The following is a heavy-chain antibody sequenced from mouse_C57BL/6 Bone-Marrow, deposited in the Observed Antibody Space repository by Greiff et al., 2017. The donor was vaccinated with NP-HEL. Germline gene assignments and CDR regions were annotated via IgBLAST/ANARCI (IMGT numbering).Heavy chain of an antibody. Sequence: VQLQQSGPVLVKPGASVKMSCKASGYTFTDYYMNWVKQSHGKSLEWIGVINPYNGGTSYNQKFKGKATLTVDKSSSTAYMELNSLTSEDSAVYYCARGLITTVVASMDYWGQGTSVTVSS. V-gene: IGHV1-19*01. J-gene: IGHJ4*01. CDR1: GYTFTDYY. D-gene: IGHD1-1*01. CDR2: INPYNGGT. CDR3: ARGLITTVVASMDY.